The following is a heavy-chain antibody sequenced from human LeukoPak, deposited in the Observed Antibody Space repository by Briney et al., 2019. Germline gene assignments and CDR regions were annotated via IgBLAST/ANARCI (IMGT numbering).Heavy chain of an antibody. CDR3: VRGGGHFAL. J-gene: IGHJ4*02. Sequence: GGSLRLSCAASGFSFSGYWMSWVRQTPGKGLEWVANIKQDGSVKNSMDSMKGRFTISRDNTKNSLYLEMNSLKAEDTAVYYWVRGGGHFALWGQGTLVTVSS. V-gene: IGHV3-7*03. D-gene: IGHD3-16*01. CDR2: IKQDGSVK. CDR1: GFSFSGYW.